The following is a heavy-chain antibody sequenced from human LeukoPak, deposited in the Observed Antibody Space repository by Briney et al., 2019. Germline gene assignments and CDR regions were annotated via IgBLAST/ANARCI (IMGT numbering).Heavy chain of an antibody. CDR1: GFTFSSYG. CDR3: ARDFPYGGNFDY. D-gene: IGHD4-23*01. J-gene: IGHJ4*02. Sequence: GGSLRLSCAASGFTFSSYGMHWVRQAPGKGLEWVAFIRYDGDIKYYADSVKGRFTISRDNSKNTLYLQMNSLTAEDTAVYYCARDFPYGGNFDYWGQGTLVTVSS. CDR2: IRYDGDIK. V-gene: IGHV3-30*02.